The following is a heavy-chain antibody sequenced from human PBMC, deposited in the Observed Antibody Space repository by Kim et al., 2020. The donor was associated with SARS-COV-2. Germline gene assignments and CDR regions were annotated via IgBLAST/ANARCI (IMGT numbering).Heavy chain of an antibody. CDR3: ARLNYYDSRGYYEFDY. J-gene: IGHJ4*02. Sequence: SETLSLTCTVSGGSISSSSYYWGWIRQPPGKGLEWIGSIYYSGSTYYNPSLKSRVTISVDTSKNQFSLKLSSVTAADTAVYYCARLNYYDSRGYYEFDYWGQGTLVTVSS. CDR1: GGSISSSSYY. V-gene: IGHV4-39*01. D-gene: IGHD3-22*01. CDR2: IYYSGST.